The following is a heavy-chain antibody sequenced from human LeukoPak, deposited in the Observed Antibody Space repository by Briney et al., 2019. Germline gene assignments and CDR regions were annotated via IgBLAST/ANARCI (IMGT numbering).Heavy chain of an antibody. D-gene: IGHD2-15*01. Sequence: GGSLRLSCAASGFTFSSYAMSWVRQAPGKGLEWVSAISGSGGSTYYAASVKRRFTTSRDNCKNTLYVQMNSLRAEDTAVYYCAKEPYYCSGGSCGAYWFDPWGQGTLVTVSS. V-gene: IGHV3-23*01. CDR2: ISGSGGST. J-gene: IGHJ5*02. CDR1: GFTFSSYA. CDR3: AKEPYYCSGGSCGAYWFDP.